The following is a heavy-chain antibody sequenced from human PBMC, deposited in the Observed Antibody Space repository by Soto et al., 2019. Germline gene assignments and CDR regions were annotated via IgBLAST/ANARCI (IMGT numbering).Heavy chain of an antibody. Sequence: PGGSLRLSCAASGFTFSSYSMNWVRQAPGKGLEWVSSISSSSSYIYYADSVKGRFTISRDNAKNSLYLQMNSLRAEDTAVYYCARDRVVVVPAAPTSQSYYYYGMDVWGQGTTLTVSS. CDR1: GFTFSSYS. J-gene: IGHJ6*02. CDR2: ISSSSSYI. CDR3: ARDRVVVVPAAPTSQSYYYYGMDV. D-gene: IGHD2-2*01. V-gene: IGHV3-21*01.